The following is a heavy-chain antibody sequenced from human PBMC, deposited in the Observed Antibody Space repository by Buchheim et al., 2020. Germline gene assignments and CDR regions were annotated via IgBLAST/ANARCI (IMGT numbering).Heavy chain of an antibody. CDR2: IKQDGSGK. D-gene: IGHD5-24*01. Sequence: EVQLVESGGGLVQPGGSLRLSCAASGFTFSSYWMSWVRQAPGKGLEWVANIKQDGSGKYYVDSVTGRFTISRDNDKNSLYLQMNSLRAEDTAVYYCARVPETATPSFDYWGQGTL. J-gene: IGHJ4*02. CDR3: ARVPETATPSFDY. V-gene: IGHV3-7*01. CDR1: GFTFSSYW.